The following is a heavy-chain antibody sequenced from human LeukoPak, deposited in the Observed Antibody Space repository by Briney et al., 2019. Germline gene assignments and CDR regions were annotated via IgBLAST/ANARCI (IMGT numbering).Heavy chain of an antibody. Sequence: ASVRVSCKASGYTFTGYYMHWVRQAPGQGLEWMGRINPNSGGTNYAQKFQGRVTMTRDTSTSTVYMELSSLRSDDTAVYYCARTAARRFGYWGQGTLVTVSS. V-gene: IGHV1-2*06. CDR1: GYTFTGYY. CDR3: ARTAARRFGY. D-gene: IGHD6-6*01. J-gene: IGHJ4*02. CDR2: INPNSGGT.